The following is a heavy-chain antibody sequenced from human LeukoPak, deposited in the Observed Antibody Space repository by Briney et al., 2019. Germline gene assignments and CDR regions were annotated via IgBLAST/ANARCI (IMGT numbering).Heavy chain of an antibody. J-gene: IGHJ3*02. D-gene: IGHD2-2*01. CDR1: GFTFSSYG. V-gene: IGHV3-23*01. Sequence: PGGSLRLSCVVSGFTFSSYGMSWVRQAPGKGLEWVSGISGSGSNTYYTDSVKGRFTISRDNSKNTLYLQMNSLRAEDTAVYSCAKDRRTLPGFDMWGQGTMVTVSS. CDR3: AKDRRTLPGFDM. CDR2: ISGSGSNT.